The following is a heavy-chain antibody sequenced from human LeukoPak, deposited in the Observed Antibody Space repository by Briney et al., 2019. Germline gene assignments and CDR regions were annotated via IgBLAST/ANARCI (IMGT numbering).Heavy chain of an antibody. CDR2: IWYDGSNK. CDR1: GFTFSSYG. CDR3: AKDPTTEPFV. J-gene: IGHJ4*02. D-gene: IGHD4-17*01. V-gene: IGHV3-33*06. Sequence: PGGSLRLSCAASGFTFSSYGMHWVRQAPGKGLEWVALIWYDGSNKYYADSVKGRFTISRDNSKNMLYLQMNSLRAEDTAVYYCAKDPTTEPFVWGQGTLVTVSS.